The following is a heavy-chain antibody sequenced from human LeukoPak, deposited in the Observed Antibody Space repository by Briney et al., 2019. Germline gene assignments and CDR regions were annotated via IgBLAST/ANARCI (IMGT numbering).Heavy chain of an antibody. CDR2: ISSSSSYI. Sequence: GGSLRLSCAASGFTFSSYSMNWVRRAPGKGLEWVSSISSSSSYIYYADSVKGRFTISRDNAKNSLYLQMNSLRAEDTAVYYCARPKYNWNEKGWFDPWGQGTLVTVSS. CDR3: ARPKYNWNEKGWFDP. J-gene: IGHJ5*02. CDR1: GFTFSSYS. V-gene: IGHV3-21*01. D-gene: IGHD1-1*01.